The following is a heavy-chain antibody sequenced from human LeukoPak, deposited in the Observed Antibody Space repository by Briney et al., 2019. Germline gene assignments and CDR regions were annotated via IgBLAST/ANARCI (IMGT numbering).Heavy chain of an antibody. V-gene: IGHV1-2*02. J-gene: IGHJ4*02. CDR2: INPDSGGT. Sequence: ASVKVSCKASGYTFTDSYIHWLRQAPGQGLEWVGWINPDSGGTHYAQRFQGRVTMTTDTSLRTAYMEMSSLRSDDTAVFYCARDIALRGSWLLDSWGQGTPVTVSS. CDR1: GYTFTDSY. D-gene: IGHD2-15*01. CDR3: ARDIALRGSWLLDS.